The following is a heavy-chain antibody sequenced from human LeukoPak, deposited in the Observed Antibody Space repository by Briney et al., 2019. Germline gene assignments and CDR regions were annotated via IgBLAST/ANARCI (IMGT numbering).Heavy chain of an antibody. D-gene: IGHD2/OR15-2a*01. CDR2: IYSGGST. J-gene: IGHJ6*02. V-gene: IGHV3-53*01. CDR1: GLTVSSNY. CDR3: ARDRNNEALDV. Sequence: GGSLRLSYAASGLTVSSNYMSWVRQAPGKGLEWVSVIYSGGSTYYADSVKGRFTISRDNSKNTLYLQMNSLRAEDTAVYYCARDRNNEALDVWGQGTTVTVSS.